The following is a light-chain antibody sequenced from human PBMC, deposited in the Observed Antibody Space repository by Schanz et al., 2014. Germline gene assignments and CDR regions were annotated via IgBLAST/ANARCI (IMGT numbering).Light chain of an antibody. Sequence: QSALTQPASVSGSPGQSITISCTGTSSDIGSYNLVSWYQQHPDKAPKLMIYEGSKRPSGVSNRFSGSKSGNTASLTISGLQAEDEADYYCSSYAGSNNRVVFGGGTKLTVL. CDR3: SSYAGSNNRVV. V-gene: IGLV2-14*02. J-gene: IGLJ2*01. CDR1: SSDIGSYNL. CDR2: EGS.